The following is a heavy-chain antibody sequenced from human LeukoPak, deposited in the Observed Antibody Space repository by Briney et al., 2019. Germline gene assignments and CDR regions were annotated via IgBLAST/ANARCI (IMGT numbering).Heavy chain of an antibody. CDR1: AFTFSDYW. CDR2: IKEDGSEK. V-gene: IGHV3-7*01. Sequence: GGSLRLSCAASAFTFSDYWMTWVRQAPGKGLERVANIKEDGSEKYYVDSVKGRFTISRDNAKNSLYLQMNSLRAEDTAVYYCAKPGSSRGIAGRRPTKYYFDYWGQGTLVTVSS. CDR3: AKPGSSRGIAGRRPTKYYFDY. D-gene: IGHD6-6*01. J-gene: IGHJ4*02.